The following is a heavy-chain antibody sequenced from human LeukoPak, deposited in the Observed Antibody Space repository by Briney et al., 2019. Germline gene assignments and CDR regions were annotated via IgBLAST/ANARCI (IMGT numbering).Heavy chain of an antibody. D-gene: IGHD5-24*01. Sequence: SVKVSCKASGGTFSSYAISWVRQAPGQGLEWMGGIIPIFGTANYARKFQGRVTITADESTSTAYMELSSLRSEDTAVYYCARAWGDGYNQGMDVWGKGTTVTVSS. CDR2: IIPIFGTA. CDR1: GGTFSSYA. J-gene: IGHJ6*04. V-gene: IGHV1-69*13. CDR3: ARAWGDGYNQGMDV.